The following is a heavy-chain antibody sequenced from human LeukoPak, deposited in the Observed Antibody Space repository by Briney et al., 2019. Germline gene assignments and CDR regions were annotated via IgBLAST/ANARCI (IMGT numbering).Heavy chain of an antibody. D-gene: IGHD5-24*01. CDR2: ISSDGTTT. Sequence: LSLTCTVSGGSISSGGYYWSWIRQHPGKGLEWISYISSDGTTTHFADSVKGRATISRDNVKNSLYLRMNSLRAEDTAVYYCARGSRWLQLHDDYWGQGTLVTVSS. V-gene: IGHV3-11*01. CDR1: GGSISSGGYY. J-gene: IGHJ4*02. CDR3: ARGSRWLQLHDDY.